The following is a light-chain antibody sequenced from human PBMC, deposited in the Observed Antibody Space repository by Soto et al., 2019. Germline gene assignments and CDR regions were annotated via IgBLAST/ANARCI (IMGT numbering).Light chain of an antibody. J-gene: IGKJ2*02. CDR2: AAS. V-gene: IGKV3-15*01. CDR3: QHLGT. Sequence: EIVMTQSPATLSVSPGERATLSCRASQSIDISLAWYQQKPGQAPRLLIYAASTRATDVPARFSGSGSGTDFTPTISSLQSEDFAVYYCQHLGTFGQGTKLEMK. CDR1: QSIDIS.